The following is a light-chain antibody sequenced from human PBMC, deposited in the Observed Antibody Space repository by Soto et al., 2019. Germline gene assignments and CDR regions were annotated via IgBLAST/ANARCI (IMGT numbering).Light chain of an antibody. V-gene: IGLV2-14*01. Sequence: QSVLTQPASVSGSPGQSITISCTGTSSDVGGYNYVSWYQQHPDKAPEVMIYEVTNRPSGVSDRFSGSKSGNTASLTISGLQAEDEADYYCSSYTSSSTYVFGTGTKVTVL. J-gene: IGLJ1*01. CDR1: SSDVGGYNY. CDR3: SSYTSSSTYV. CDR2: EVT.